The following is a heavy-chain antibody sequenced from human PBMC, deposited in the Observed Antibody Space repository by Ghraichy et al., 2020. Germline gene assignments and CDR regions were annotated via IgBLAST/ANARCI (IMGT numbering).Heavy chain of an antibody. CDR1: GGSISSYY. Sequence: SETLSLTCTVSGGSISSYYWSWIRQPAGKGLEWIGRIYTSGSTNYNPSLKSRVTMSVDTSKNQFSLKLSSVTAADTAVYYCASDSLYYYDSSGYFAFDIWGQGTMVTVS. CDR2: IYTSGST. J-gene: IGHJ3*02. V-gene: IGHV4-4*07. CDR3: ASDSLYYYDSSGYFAFDI. D-gene: IGHD3-22*01.